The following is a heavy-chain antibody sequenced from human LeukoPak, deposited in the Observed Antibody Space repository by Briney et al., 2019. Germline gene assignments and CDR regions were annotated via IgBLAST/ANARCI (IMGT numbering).Heavy chain of an antibody. CDR2: INHRAST. V-gene: IGHV4-34*01. CDR3: ARDAGSSYAFDI. D-gene: IGHD6-6*01. J-gene: IGHJ3*02. Sequence: PSETLPLTCAVYGGSFNCYYWRWIRQPPRKGLDGIGEINHRASTNHNPSLKSRVTISVDTSKNQFSLKLSSVTAADTAVYYCARDAGSSYAFDIWRQGTMVTVSS. CDR1: GGSFNCYY.